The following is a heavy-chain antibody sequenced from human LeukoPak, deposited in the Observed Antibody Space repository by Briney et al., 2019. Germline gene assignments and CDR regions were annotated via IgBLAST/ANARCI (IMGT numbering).Heavy chain of an antibody. CDR3: ARVRYSFFDY. Sequence: PSETLSLTCTVSYGSIENYFWTWVRQSPGKGLKWIGYISYSGDTHYNPSLKSRITITLDTSKNQFSLKLTSAMAADTAIYYCARVRYSFFDYWGQGALVTVSS. CDR1: YGSIENYF. CDR2: ISYSGDT. D-gene: IGHD2-15*01. V-gene: IGHV4-59*01. J-gene: IGHJ4*02.